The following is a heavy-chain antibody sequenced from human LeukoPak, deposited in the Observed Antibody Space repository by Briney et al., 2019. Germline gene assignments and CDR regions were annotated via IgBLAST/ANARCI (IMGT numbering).Heavy chain of an antibody. Sequence: GGSLRLSCSASGFTFCSNAMSWVRQAPGKGLEWGLAISGSDGSTDYADPVKGRFTTSRDNSKNTLYLQMNSLRAEDTAVYYCAKDDYYGSGSNWFDPWGQKTLVSVSS. D-gene: IGHD3-10*01. V-gene: IGHV3-23*01. CDR3: AKDDYYGSGSNWFDP. J-gene: IGHJ5*02. CDR2: ISGSDGST. CDR1: GFTFCSNA.